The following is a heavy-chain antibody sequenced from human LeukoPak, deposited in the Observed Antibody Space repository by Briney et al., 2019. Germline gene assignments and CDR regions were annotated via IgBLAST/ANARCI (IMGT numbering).Heavy chain of an antibody. CDR1: GGTFSSYA. D-gene: IGHD5-12*01. V-gene: IGHV1-69*04. CDR3: ARDRDSGYDWSYYYYGMDV. Sequence: VASVKVSCKASGGTFSSYAISWVRQAPGQGLEWMGRIIPILGIANYAQKFQGRVTITADKSTSTAYMELSSLRSEDTAVYYCARDRDSGYDWSYYYYGMDVWGQGTTVTVSS. CDR2: IIPILGIA. J-gene: IGHJ6*02.